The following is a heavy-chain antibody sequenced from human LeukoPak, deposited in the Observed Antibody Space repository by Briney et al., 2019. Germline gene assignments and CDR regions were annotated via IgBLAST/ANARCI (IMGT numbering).Heavy chain of an antibody. CDR3: ARHGSGGSLYNWFDP. Sequence: QASETLSLTCAVYGGSFSGYYWSWIRQPPGKGLEWIGEINHSGSTNYNPSLKSRVTISVDTSKNQFSLKLSSVTAADTAVYYCARHGSGGSLYNWFDPWGQGTLVTVSS. J-gene: IGHJ5*02. CDR1: GGSFSGYY. D-gene: IGHD2-15*01. CDR2: INHSGST. V-gene: IGHV4-34*01.